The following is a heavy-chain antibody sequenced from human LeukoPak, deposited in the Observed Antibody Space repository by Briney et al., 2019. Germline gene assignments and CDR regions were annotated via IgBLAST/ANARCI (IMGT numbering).Heavy chain of an antibody. J-gene: IGHJ4*02. CDR3: ARLTDS. V-gene: IGHV3-30-3*01. CDR1: GFTFSSYA. CDR2: MSYDGSNK. Sequence: GGSLRLSCAASGFTFSSYAMHWVRQAPGKGLEWVAVMSYDGSNKYYADSVKGRFTISRDNSKNTLYLQMNSLRAEDTAVYFCARLTDSWGQGTLVTVSS.